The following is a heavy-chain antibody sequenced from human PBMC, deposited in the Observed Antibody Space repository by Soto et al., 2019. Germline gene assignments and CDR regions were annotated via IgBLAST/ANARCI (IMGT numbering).Heavy chain of an antibody. J-gene: IGHJ4*02. CDR3: AKGRSSMIVVVMDY. CDR2: ITWNSGHI. V-gene: IGHV3-9*01. D-gene: IGHD3-22*01. Sequence: GGSLRLSCVASGFNFDDSAMNWVRQVPGKGLEWVSGITWNSGHILYADSVKGRFTISRDNAKKSLYLELNSLRPEDTALYYCAKGRSSMIVVVMDYWGQGTPVTVSS. CDR1: GFNFDDSA.